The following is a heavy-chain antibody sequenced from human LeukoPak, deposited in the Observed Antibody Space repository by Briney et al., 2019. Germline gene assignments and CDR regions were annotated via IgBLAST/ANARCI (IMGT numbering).Heavy chain of an antibody. Sequence: PGGSLRLSCAASGFSFDVYAMHWVRQAPGKGLEWVSGISWNSGSIGYADSVKGRFTISRDNAKNSLYLQMNSLRAEDTALYYCAKDWYSSSLLAFDIWGQGTMVTVSS. CDR1: GFSFDVYA. V-gene: IGHV3-9*01. CDR2: ISWNSGSI. J-gene: IGHJ3*02. CDR3: AKDWYSSSLLAFDI. D-gene: IGHD6-13*01.